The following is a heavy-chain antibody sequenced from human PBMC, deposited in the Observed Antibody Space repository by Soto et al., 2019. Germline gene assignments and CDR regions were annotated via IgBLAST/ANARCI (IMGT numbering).Heavy chain of an antibody. CDR3: ARRHTWGFRWDYFDY. Sequence: GESLKISRKVSGYSFTSYWIGWVRQMPGKGLEWMGIIYPGDSDTRYSPSFQGQVTISADKSISTAYLQWSSLKASDSAMYYCARRHTWGFRWDYFDYWGQGTLVTVS. V-gene: IGHV5-51*01. CDR1: GYSFTSYW. J-gene: IGHJ4*02. CDR2: IYPGDSDT. D-gene: IGHD3-16*01.